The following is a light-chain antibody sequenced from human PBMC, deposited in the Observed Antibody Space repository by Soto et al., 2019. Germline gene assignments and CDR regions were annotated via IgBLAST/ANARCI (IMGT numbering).Light chain of an antibody. J-gene: IGKJ1*01. Sequence: DIQMTQSPSSLSASVGDRVTITCRASQSISSYLNWYQQKPGKAPKLLIYAASSLQSGVPSRFSGSGSGTDFTLTINRPQPEDFATYYCQQSYRTPRTFGQGTKVEIK. V-gene: IGKV1-39*01. CDR3: QQSYRTPRT. CDR2: AAS. CDR1: QSISSY.